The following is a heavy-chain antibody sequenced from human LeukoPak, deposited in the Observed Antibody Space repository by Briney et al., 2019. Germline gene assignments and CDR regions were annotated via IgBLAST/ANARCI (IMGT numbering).Heavy chain of an antibody. CDR3: ARVARIVGATSLDY. J-gene: IGHJ4*02. V-gene: IGHV3-11*01. CDR2: ISSSGSTI. CDR1: GFTFSDYY. D-gene: IGHD1-26*01. Sequence: KPGGSLRLSCAASGFTFSDYYMSWIRQAPGKGLEWVSYISSSGSTIYYADSVKGRFTISRDNAKNSLYLQMNSPRAEDTAVYYCARVARIVGATSLDYWGQGTLVTVSP.